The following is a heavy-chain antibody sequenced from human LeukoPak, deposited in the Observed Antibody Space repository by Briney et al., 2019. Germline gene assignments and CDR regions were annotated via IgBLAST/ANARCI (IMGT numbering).Heavy chain of an antibody. CDR2: IYSGGST. CDR3: ARDLRFIGGMDV. D-gene: IGHD3-16*02. Sequence: GGSLRLSCAASGFTVSSNYMSWVRQAPGKGLEWVSVIYSGGSTYYADSVKGRFTISRDNSKNTLYLQMNSLRAEDTAVYYCARDLRFIGGMDVWGQGTTVTVSS. J-gene: IGHJ6*02. CDR1: GFTVSSNY. V-gene: IGHV3-53*01.